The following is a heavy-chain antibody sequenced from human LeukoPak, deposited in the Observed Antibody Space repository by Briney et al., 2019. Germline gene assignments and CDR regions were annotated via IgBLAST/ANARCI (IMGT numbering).Heavy chain of an antibody. CDR2: IYTSGTT. CDR1: GGSTSSGSYY. Sequence: SQTLPLTSTASGGSTSSGSYYWSCIRQPAGKGLEWIGSIYTSGTTNYNPSLKSRVTISVDTSKNQFSLNLSSVTAAVTAVYYCARAAEWLPPADAFDIWGQGTMVTVSS. J-gene: IGHJ3*02. D-gene: IGHD5-18*01. V-gene: IGHV4-61*02. CDR3: ARAAEWLPPADAFDI.